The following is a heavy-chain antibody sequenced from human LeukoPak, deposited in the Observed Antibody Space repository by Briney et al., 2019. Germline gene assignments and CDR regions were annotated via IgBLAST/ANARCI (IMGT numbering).Heavy chain of an antibody. CDR3: ASEDYGDSDRRRFDP. V-gene: IGHV3-48*03. D-gene: IGHD4-17*01. CDR1: GFTFRSCE. Sequence: GGSLRLSCAASGFTFRSCELSWVRQAPAKGLEWVSYISSSGSIIYYADSVKGRFNISRDSAKNSLYLQMNSLRAEDTAVYYCASEDYGDSDRRRFDPWGQGTLVTVSS. CDR2: ISSSGSII. J-gene: IGHJ5*02.